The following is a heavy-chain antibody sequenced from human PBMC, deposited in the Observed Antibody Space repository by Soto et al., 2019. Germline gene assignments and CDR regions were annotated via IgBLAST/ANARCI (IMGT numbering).Heavy chain of an antibody. V-gene: IGHV1-69*13. D-gene: IGHD6-13*01. Sequence: SVKVSCKASGGTFSSYAISWVRQAPGQGLEWMGGIIPIFGTANYAQKFQGRVTITADESTSTAYMELSSLRSEDTAVYYCARGGIAAAGFDYWGQGTLVTVSS. CDR3: ARGGIAAAGFDY. J-gene: IGHJ4*02. CDR1: GGTFSSYA. CDR2: IIPIFGTA.